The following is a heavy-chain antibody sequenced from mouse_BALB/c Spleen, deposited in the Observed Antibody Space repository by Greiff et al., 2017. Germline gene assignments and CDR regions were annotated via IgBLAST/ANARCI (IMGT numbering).Heavy chain of an antibody. CDR1: GYSITSDYA. D-gene: IGHD2-4*01. J-gene: IGHJ1*01. V-gene: IGHV3-2*02. CDR2: ISYSGST. CDR3: ARGYYEYPWYFDV. Sequence: EVQLVESGPGLVKPSQSLSLTCTVTGYSITSDYAWNWIRQFPGNKLEWMGYISYSGSTSYNPSLKSRISITRDTSKNQFFLQLNSVTTEDTATYYCARGYYEYPWYFDVWGAGTTVTVSS.